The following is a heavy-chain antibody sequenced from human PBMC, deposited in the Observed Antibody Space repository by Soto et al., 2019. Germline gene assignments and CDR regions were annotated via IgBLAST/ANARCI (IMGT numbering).Heavy chain of an antibody. CDR3: ARFTRITMIVVARGAFDI. Sequence: GESLKISCKGSGYSFTSYWIGWVRQMPGKGLEWMGIIYPGDSDTRYSPSFQGQVTISADKSISTDYLQWSSLKASDTAMYYCARFTRITMIVVARGAFDIWGQGTMVTVSS. J-gene: IGHJ3*02. D-gene: IGHD3-22*01. CDR1: GYSFTSYW. V-gene: IGHV5-51*01. CDR2: IYPGDSDT.